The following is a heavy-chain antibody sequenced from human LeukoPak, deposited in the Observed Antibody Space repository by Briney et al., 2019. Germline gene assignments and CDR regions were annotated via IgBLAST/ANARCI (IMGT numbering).Heavy chain of an antibody. D-gene: IGHD5-18*01. CDR2: ISYDGSNK. V-gene: IGHV3-30*04. CDR1: GFTFSSYT. CDR3: ARSVYTYGQVDY. Sequence: GGSLRLSCAASGFTFSSYTMPWVRQAPGKGLEWVAVISYDGSNKYYADSVKGRFTISRDNSKNTLYLQMNSLRAEDTAVYYCARSVYTYGQVDYWGQGTLVTVSS. J-gene: IGHJ4*02.